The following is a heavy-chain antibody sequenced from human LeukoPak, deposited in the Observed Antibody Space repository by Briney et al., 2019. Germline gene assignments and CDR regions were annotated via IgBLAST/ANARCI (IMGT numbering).Heavy chain of an antibody. CDR2: INHSGST. D-gene: IGHD3-10*01. V-gene: IGHV4-34*01. J-gene: IGHJ5*02. Sequence: SETLSLTCAVYGGSFSGYYWSWIRQPPGKGLEWIGEINHSGSTNYNPSLKSRVTISVDTSKNQFSLKLSSVTAADTAVYYCARARGKTYYYGSGSSGNWFDPWGQGTLVTVSS. CDR1: GGSFSGYY. CDR3: ARARGKTYYYGSGSSGNWFDP.